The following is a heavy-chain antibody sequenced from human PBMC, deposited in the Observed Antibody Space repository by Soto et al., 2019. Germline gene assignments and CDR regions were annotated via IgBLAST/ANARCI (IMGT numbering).Heavy chain of an antibody. J-gene: IGHJ3*02. V-gene: IGHV3-48*02. CDR2: ISRSSSPI. Sequence: EVQLVESGGGLVQPGGSLRLSCAASGFTFITYGMNWVRQAPGKGLEWVSYISRSSSPIYYADSVKGRFTISRDNAQNSLSLQMNDLRDEDTAVYYCAKDDDDSHHAFAIWGQGTMFTVSS. CDR1: GFTFITYG. D-gene: IGHD3-16*01. CDR3: AKDDDDSHHAFAI.